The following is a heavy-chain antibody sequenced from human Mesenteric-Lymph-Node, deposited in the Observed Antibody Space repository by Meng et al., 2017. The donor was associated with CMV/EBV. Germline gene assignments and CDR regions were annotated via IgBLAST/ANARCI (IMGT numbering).Heavy chain of an antibody. J-gene: IGHJ4*02. CDR3: ARDRKYQLLEVDY. V-gene: IGHV3-11*04. CDR1: GFTFSDYY. D-gene: IGHD2-2*01. Sequence: GESLKISCAASGFTFSDYYVSWIRQAPGKGLEWVSYIISSGSTIYHADSVKGRFTISRDNAKNSLYLQMNSLRAEDTAVYYCARDRKYQLLEVDYWGQGTLVTVSS. CDR2: IISSGSTI.